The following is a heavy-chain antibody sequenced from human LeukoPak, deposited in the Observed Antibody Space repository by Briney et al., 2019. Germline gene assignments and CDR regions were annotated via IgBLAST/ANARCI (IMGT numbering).Heavy chain of an antibody. CDR1: GFTFSSYW. CDR3: ARARRYGGNLGYFDY. CDR2: ISSNGGST. J-gene: IGHJ4*02. D-gene: IGHD4-23*01. Sequence: GGSLRLSCATSGFTFSSYWVTWVRQAPGKGLEYVSAISSNGGSTYYANSVKGRFTISRDNSKNTLYLQMGSLRAEDMAVYYCARARRYGGNLGYFDYWGQGTLVTVSS. V-gene: IGHV3-64*01.